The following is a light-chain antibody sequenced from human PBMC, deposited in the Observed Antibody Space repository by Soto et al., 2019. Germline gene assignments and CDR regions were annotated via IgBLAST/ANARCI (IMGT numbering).Light chain of an antibody. CDR1: SSDVGSYNL. CDR3: CTYAGGTTWV. Sequence: QSALTQPASVSGSPGQSITISCTGTSSDVGSYNLVSWYQQHPGKAPKLMIYEGGKRPSGVSDRFSGSKSGNTASLTISGLQAEDEADYYCCTYAGGTTWVFAGGTKVTVL. V-gene: IGLV2-23*01. J-gene: IGLJ3*02. CDR2: EGG.